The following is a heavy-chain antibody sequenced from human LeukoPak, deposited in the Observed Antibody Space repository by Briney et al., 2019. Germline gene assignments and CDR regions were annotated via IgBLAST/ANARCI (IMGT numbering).Heavy chain of an antibody. Sequence: GGSLRLSCAASGFTFSSYAMSWVRQAPGKGLEWVSAISGSGGSTYYADSVKGRFTISRDNSKNTLYLQMNSLRDEDTAVYYCARVWKDGGYSYDYWGQGTLVTVSS. D-gene: IGHD5-18*01. CDR3: ARVWKDGGYSYDY. CDR2: ISGSGGST. J-gene: IGHJ4*02. V-gene: IGHV3-23*01. CDR1: GFTFSSYA.